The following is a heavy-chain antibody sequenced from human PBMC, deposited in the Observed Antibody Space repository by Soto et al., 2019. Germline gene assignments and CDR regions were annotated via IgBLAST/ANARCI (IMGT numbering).Heavy chain of an antibody. CDR1: GGSISTYY. Sequence: SETLSLTCTVSGGSISTYYWSWIRQPPGKGLEWTGYIYYSGSTNYNPSLKSRVTISVDTSKNQFSLKLRSVTAADTAVYYCARARSGYYGWFDPWGQGTLVTVSS. CDR2: IYYSGST. D-gene: IGHD3-22*01. J-gene: IGHJ5*02. CDR3: ARARSGYYGWFDP. V-gene: IGHV4-59*01.